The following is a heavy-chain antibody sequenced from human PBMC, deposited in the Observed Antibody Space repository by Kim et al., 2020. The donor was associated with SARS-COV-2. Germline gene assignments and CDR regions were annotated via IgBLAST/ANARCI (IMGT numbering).Heavy chain of an antibody. CDR1: GFTFSNYG. Sequence: GGSLRLSCEASGFTFSNYGMHWVRQAPGKGLEWVACIWYDGSYKYYVDSVKGRFTLSRDNSLNTLNLQMDSLTTEDTAVYYCVRDGAPVGSGSSTFFDYWGQGTLVTVSS. CDR2: IWYDGSYK. D-gene: IGHD6-25*01. V-gene: IGHV3-33*01. J-gene: IGHJ4*02. CDR3: VRDGAPVGSGSSTFFDY.